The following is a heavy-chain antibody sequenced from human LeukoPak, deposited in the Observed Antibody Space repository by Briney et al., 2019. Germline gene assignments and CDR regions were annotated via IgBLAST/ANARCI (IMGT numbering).Heavy chain of an antibody. CDR1: GYTFNSYD. CDR3: ARAAAGPLDY. D-gene: IGHD6-13*01. CDR2: MNPNTGNT. J-gene: IGHJ4*02. Sequence: GASVKVSCKASGYTFNSYDINWVRQATGQWLEWMGWMNPNTGNTGYGERFQGRVTMTRNTSISTAYMELSSLRSEDTAVYYCARAAAGPLDYWGQGTLVTVSS. V-gene: IGHV1-8*01.